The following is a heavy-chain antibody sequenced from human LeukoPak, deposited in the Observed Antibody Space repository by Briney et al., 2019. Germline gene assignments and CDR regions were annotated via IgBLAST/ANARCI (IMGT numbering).Heavy chain of an antibody. J-gene: IGHJ5*02. CDR2: IYSGDNT. CDR1: GFTVSRNY. V-gene: IGHV3-53*01. CDR3: AKGGIVATMLGWFDP. D-gene: IGHD5-12*01. Sequence: PGGSLRLSCAASGFTVSRNYMSWVRQAPGKGLEWVSVIYSGDNTYYADSVKGRFTISRDNSKNTLYLQMNSLRAEDTAVYYCAKGGIVATMLGWFDPWGQGTLVTVSS.